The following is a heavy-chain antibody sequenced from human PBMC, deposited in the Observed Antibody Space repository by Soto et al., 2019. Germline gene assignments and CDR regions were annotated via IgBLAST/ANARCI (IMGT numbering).Heavy chain of an antibody. Sequence: QVQLVESGGGVVQPGRSLRLSCAASGFTFSSYGMHWVRQAPGKGLEWVAVIWYGGSNKYYADSVKGRFTISRDNSKNTLYLQMNSLRAEDTAVYYCARDSSYYDSSGYSGGYYYYGMDVWGQGTTVTVSS. CDR1: GFTFSSYG. D-gene: IGHD3-22*01. J-gene: IGHJ6*02. V-gene: IGHV3-33*01. CDR2: IWYGGSNK. CDR3: ARDSSYYDSSGYSGGYYYYGMDV.